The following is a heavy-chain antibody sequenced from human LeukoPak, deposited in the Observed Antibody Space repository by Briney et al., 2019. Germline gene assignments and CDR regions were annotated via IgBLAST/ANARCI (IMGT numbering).Heavy chain of an antibody. CDR2: IYYSGST. CDR1: GGSISSYY. CDR3: ARVKNYSRLFDY. D-gene: IGHD1-7*01. V-gene: IGHV4-59*12. J-gene: IGHJ4*02. Sequence: SETLSLTCTVSGGSISSYYWSWIRQPPGKGLEWIGYIYYSGSTNYNPSLKSRVTISVDRSKNQFYLKLSSVTAADTAVYYCARVKNYSRLFDYWGQGTLVTVS.